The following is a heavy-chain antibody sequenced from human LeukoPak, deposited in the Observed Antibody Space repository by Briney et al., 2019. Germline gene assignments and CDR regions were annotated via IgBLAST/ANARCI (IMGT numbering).Heavy chain of an antibody. CDR1: GESLNSYY. Sequence: PSETLSPTCAVYGESLNSYYWGWVRHPPGEGLEWIGEIYESGTTEYNPSLKSRVTISMVPSKQQFSLSLSSVTAADTAVYYCARGAWATRLGSWGLGTPVIVSS. V-gene: IGHV4-34*01. J-gene: IGHJ4*02. CDR2: IYESGTT. CDR3: ARGAWATRLGS. D-gene: IGHD2-15*01.